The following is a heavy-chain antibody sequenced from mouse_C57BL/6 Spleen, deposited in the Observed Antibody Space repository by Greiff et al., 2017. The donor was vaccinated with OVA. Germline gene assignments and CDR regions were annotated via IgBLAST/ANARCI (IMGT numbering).Heavy chain of an antibody. J-gene: IGHJ2*01. CDR3: ARRNYGFDY. V-gene: IGHV5-16*01. CDR1: GFTFSDYY. Sequence: VQLKESEGGLVQPGSSMKLSCTASGFTFSDYYMAWVRQVPEKGLEWVANINYDGSSTYYLDSLKSRFIISRDNAKNILYLQMSSLKSEDTATYYCARRNYGFDYWGQGTTLTVSS. D-gene: IGHD1-1*02. CDR2: INYDGSST.